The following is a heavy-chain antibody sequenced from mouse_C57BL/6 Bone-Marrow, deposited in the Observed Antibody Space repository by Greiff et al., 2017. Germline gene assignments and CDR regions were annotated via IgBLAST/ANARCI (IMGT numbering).Heavy chain of an antibody. Sequence: QVQLQQPGAELVMPGASVKLSCKASGYTFTSYWMHWVKQRPGQGLEWIGEIDPSDSYTNYNQKFKGKSTLTVDDSSSTAYMQHSSLTSEDSAVYYCARSTTVAAYWGQGTLVTVSA. J-gene: IGHJ3*01. V-gene: IGHV1-69*01. CDR2: IDPSDSYT. D-gene: IGHD1-1*01. CDR1: GYTFTSYW. CDR3: ARSTTVAAY.